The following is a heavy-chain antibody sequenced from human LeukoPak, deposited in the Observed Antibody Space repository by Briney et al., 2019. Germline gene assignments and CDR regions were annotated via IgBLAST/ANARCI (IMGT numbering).Heavy chain of an antibody. D-gene: IGHD2-15*01. CDR3: ARDRGGGVDY. Sequence: LRLSCAASGFTFSRYTMNWVRQAPGKGLEWIGYIYHSGSTYYNPSLKSRVTISVDRSKNQFSLKLSSVTAADTAVYYCARDRGGGVDYWGQGTLVTVSS. V-gene: IGHV4-30-2*01. CDR2: IYHSGST. J-gene: IGHJ4*02. CDR1: GFTFSRYT.